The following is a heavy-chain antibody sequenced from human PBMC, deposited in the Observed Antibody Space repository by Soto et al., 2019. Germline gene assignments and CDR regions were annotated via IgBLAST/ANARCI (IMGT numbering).Heavy chain of an antibody. D-gene: IGHD1-26*01. Sequence: QVQLQESGPGLVKPSQTLSLTCTVSGGSISTGGYYWSWIRQHPGRGLEWIGYIYHSGMTFSNPSLQRRVAMSIDPSKDKFSLKLSSVTAADTAVYYCATVRWELHDAFDIWGQGTMVSVSS. CDR1: GGSISTGGYY. CDR2: IYHSGMT. V-gene: IGHV4-31*03. CDR3: ATVRWELHDAFDI. J-gene: IGHJ3*02.